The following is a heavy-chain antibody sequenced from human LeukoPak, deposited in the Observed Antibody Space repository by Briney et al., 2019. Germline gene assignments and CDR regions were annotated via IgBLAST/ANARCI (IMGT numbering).Heavy chain of an antibody. D-gene: IGHD2-2*01. V-gene: IGHV3-48*01. CDR2: VSSSSSTI. Sequence: GGSLRLSCAASGFTFSSYSMNWVRQAPGKGLEWVSYVSSSSSTIYYADSVKGRFTISRDNAKNSLHLQMNSLRAEDTAVYYCASWDVVVPAAMVDYYYYYMDVWGKGTTVTVSS. CDR3: ASWDVVVPAAMVDYYYYYMDV. CDR1: GFTFSSYS. J-gene: IGHJ6*03.